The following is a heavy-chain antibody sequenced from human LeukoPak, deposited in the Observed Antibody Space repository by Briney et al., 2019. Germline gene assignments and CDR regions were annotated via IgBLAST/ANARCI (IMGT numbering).Heavy chain of an antibody. D-gene: IGHD5-18*01. J-gene: IGHJ4*02. Sequence: QPGGSLRLSCAASGFTFSSYAMTWVRQAPGKGLEWVSSISGSGGTTYYADSVKGRFTISRDNAKNALYLQMNSLTAEDTALYHCARDRSYGSFDFWGQGTLVTVSA. V-gene: IGHV3-23*01. CDR2: ISGSGGTT. CDR3: ARDRSYGSFDF. CDR1: GFTFSSYA.